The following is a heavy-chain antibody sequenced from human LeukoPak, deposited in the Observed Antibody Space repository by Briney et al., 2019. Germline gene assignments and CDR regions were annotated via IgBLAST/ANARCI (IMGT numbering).Heavy chain of an antibody. CDR2: ISGSGGST. D-gene: IGHD2-2*01. V-gene: IGHV3-23*01. J-gene: IGHJ4*02. CDR3: AKDNWYCTSTSCFLEY. CDR1: GFTFNSYA. Sequence: GGSLRLSCVASGFTFNSYAMSWVRQAPGKGLEWVSAISGSGGSTYYADYVKGRFTISRDNSKSTLYLQMNSLGAEDTALYYCAKDNWYCTSTSCFLEYWGQGTLVTVSS.